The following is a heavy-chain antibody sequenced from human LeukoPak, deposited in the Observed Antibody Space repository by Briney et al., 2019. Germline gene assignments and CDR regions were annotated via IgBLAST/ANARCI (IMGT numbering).Heavy chain of an antibody. CDR2: IYYSGST. V-gene: IGHV4-59*08. D-gene: IGHD5-18*01. J-gene: IGHJ2*01. CDR1: GGSISSYY. CDR3: ASTARGYSYGYLYWYLDL. Sequence: ETLSLTCTVSGGSISSYYWSWIRQPPGKGLEWIGYIYYSGSTNYNPSLKSRVTISVDTSKNQFSLKLSSVTAADTAVYYCASTARGYSYGYLYWYLDLWGRGTLVTVSS.